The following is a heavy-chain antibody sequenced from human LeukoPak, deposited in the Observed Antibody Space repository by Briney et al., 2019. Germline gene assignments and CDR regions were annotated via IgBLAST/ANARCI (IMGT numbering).Heavy chain of an antibody. Sequence: ASVKVSCKASGYTFTSYDINWVRQATGQGLEWMGWMNPNSGNTGYAQKFQGRVTITRDTSASTAYMEVSSLRSKDTAVHYCARDRCSGGTCYHEYWGQGTLVTVSS. CDR1: GYTFTSYD. J-gene: IGHJ4*02. D-gene: IGHD2-15*01. CDR2: MNPNSGNT. CDR3: ARDRCSGGTCYHEY. V-gene: IGHV1-8*01.